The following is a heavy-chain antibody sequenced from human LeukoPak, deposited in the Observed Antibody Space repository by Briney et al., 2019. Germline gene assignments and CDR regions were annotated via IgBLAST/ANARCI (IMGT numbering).Heavy chain of an antibody. J-gene: IGHJ4*02. CDR3: ARERGARRYDFWSGYSCFDY. Sequence: GGSLRLSCAASGFTFSSYSMNWVRQAPGKGLEWVSYISSSSSNIYYADSVKGRFTISRDNAKNSLYLQMNSRRAEDTPVYYCARERGARRYDFWSGYSCFDYWGQGTLVTVSS. CDR1: GFTFSSYS. CDR2: ISSSSSNI. D-gene: IGHD3-3*01. V-gene: IGHV3-48*01.